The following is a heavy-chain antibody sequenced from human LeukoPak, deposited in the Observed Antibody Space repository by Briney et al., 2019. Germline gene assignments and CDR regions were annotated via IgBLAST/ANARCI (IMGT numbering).Heavy chain of an antibody. CDR2: IYYSGST. CDR3: ARGRNRRHYYYMDV. V-gene: IGHV4-39*01. J-gene: IGHJ6*03. Sequence: WETLSLTCTVSGGSISSSSYYWGWIRQPPGKGLEWIGSIYYSGSTYYNPSLKSRVTISVDTSKNQFSLKLSSVTAADTAVYYCARGRNRRHYYYMDVWGKGTTVTVSS. CDR1: GGSISSSSYY. D-gene: IGHD1-14*01.